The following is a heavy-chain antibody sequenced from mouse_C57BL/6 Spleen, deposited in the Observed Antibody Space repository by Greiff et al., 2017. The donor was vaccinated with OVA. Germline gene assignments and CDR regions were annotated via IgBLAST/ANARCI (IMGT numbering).Heavy chain of an antibody. CDR3: AREGQLYFDY. V-gene: IGHV3-6*01. CDR1: GYSITSGYY. Sequence: VQLVESGPGLVKPSQSLSLTCSVTGYSITSGYYWNWIRQFPGNKLEWMGYISYDGSNNYNPSLKNRISITRDTSKNQFFLKLNSVTTEDTATYYCAREGQLYFDYWGQGTTLTVSS. D-gene: IGHD4-1*02. J-gene: IGHJ2*01. CDR2: ISYDGSN.